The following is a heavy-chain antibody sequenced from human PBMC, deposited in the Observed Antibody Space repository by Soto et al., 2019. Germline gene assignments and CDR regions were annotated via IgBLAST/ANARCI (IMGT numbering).Heavy chain of an antibody. D-gene: IGHD3-16*01. CDR2: IGSAGDT. Sequence: EVQLVESGGGLVQPGGSLRLSCTASGFTFSSDDMHWVRQATGKGLEWVSSIGSAGDTSYAGSVKGRFTISREAVKNSLYLQINSLRAEHTAVYYCARQEKLPASRRYYYYAMDVWGQGTTVTVSS. CDR3: ARQEKLPASRRYYYYAMDV. J-gene: IGHJ6*02. V-gene: IGHV3-13*01. CDR1: GFTFSSDD.